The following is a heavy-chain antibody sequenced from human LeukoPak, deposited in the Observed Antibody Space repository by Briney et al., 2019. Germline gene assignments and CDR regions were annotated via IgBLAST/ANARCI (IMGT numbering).Heavy chain of an antibody. CDR2: IYSGGST. Sequence: PGGSLTLSCAASGFTVSSDYMSWVRQAPGKGLEWVAVIYSGGSTSYADSVKGRFTISRDNSKNTLSLHMDSLRAEDTPVYECAGEVLVAATRWFDPCGQGNLGTVSP. V-gene: IGHV3-53*01. CDR1: GFTVSSDY. D-gene: IGHD2-15*01. CDR3: AGEVLVAATRWFDP. J-gene: IGHJ5*02.